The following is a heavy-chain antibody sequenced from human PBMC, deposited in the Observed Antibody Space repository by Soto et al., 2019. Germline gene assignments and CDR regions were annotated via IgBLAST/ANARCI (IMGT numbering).Heavy chain of an antibody. CDR3: ARTPIYSSSSYYYYYGMDV. CDR2: IHPGDSDT. V-gene: IGHV5-51*01. Sequence: PGESLKISCKGSGYSFTSYWIGWVRQMPGKGLEWMGIIHPGDSDTRYSPSFQGQVTISADKSISTAYLQWSSLKASDTAMYYCARTPIYSSSSYYYYYGMDVWGQGTTVTVSS. J-gene: IGHJ6*02. CDR1: GYSFTSYW. D-gene: IGHD6-6*01.